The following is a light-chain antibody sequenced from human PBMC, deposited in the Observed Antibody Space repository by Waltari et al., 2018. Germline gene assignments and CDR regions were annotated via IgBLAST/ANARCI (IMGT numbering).Light chain of an antibody. CDR1: QFINTY. CDR2: DAS. Sequence: DIQMAHSPSSLSASVGDRVTITRRASQFINTYLNWYQHRPGEAPKLLIYDASVLESGVPSRFSGSGSATDFTLTISSLQPEDIGTYYCQQSFSNPPWTFGQGTKVEV. J-gene: IGKJ1*01. CDR3: QQSFSNPPWT. V-gene: IGKV1-39*01.